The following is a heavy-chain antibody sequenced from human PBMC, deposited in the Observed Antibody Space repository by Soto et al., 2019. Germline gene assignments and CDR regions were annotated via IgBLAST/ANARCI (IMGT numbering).Heavy chain of an antibody. J-gene: IGHJ4*02. CDR3: ATEGIAARPSRFDY. Sequence: GGSLRLSCAASGFTFSSYWMSWVRQAPGKGLEWVANIKQDGSEKYYVDSVKGRFTISRDNAKNSLYLQTNSLRAEDTAVYYCATEGIAARPSRFDYWGQGTLVTVSS. D-gene: IGHD6-6*01. CDR2: IKQDGSEK. CDR1: GFTFSSYW. V-gene: IGHV3-7*01.